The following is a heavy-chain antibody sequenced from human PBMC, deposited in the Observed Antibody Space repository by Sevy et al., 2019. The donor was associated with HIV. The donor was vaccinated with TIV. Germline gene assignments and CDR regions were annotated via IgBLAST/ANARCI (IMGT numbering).Heavy chain of an antibody. D-gene: IGHD3-10*01. J-gene: IGHJ4*02. CDR3: ARGDYYGSLYYFDY. V-gene: IGHV3-21*01. Sequence: GGSLRLSCAASGFTFSNYFINWVRQAPGKGLEWVSSISSGSSYILYADSVKGRFTISRDNAKNSLYLHMNSLRAEDTAVYYYARGDYYGSLYYFDYWGPGTLVTVSS. CDR2: ISSGSSYI. CDR1: GFTFSNYF.